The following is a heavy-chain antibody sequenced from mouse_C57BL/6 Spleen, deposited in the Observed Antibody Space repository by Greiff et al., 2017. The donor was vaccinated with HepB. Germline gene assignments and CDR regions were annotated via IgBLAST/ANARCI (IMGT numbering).Heavy chain of an antibody. D-gene: IGHD1-1*01. CDR2: IYPGSGST. Sequence: QVHVKQPGAELVKPGASVKMSCKASGYTFTSYWITWVKQRPGQGLEWIGDIYPGSGSTNYNEKFKSKATLTVDTSSSTAYMQLSSLTSEDSAVYYCAKRDYYGSIDYWGQGTTLTVSS. V-gene: IGHV1-55*01. J-gene: IGHJ2*01. CDR1: GYTFTSYW. CDR3: AKRDYYGSIDY.